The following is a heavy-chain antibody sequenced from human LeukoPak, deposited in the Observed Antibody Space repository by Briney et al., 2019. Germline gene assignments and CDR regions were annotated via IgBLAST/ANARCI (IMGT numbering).Heavy chain of an antibody. CDR1: GFTVSSNY. CDR2: IYSGGST. D-gene: IGHD6-19*01. J-gene: IGHJ3*02. Sequence: GGSLRLSCAASGFTVSSNYMSWVRQAPGKGLEWVSVIYSGGSTYYADSVRGRFTISRDNSKNTLYLQMNSLRAEDTAVYYCARDSSGWYGDAFDIWGQGTMVTVSS. V-gene: IGHV3-53*01. CDR3: ARDSSGWYGDAFDI.